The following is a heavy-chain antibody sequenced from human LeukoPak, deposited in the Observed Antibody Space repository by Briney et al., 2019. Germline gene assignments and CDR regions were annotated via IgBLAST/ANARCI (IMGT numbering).Heavy chain of an antibody. CDR2: IHTSGST. Sequence: SETLSLTCTVSGGSTSNYFCTWLRQSAGKGLEWIGRIHTSGSTNYNPSLKSRISMSVDTSKNQFSLKLSSVTAADTAVYYCARDPEGHGYYFDYWGQGALVTVSS. CDR1: GGSTSNYF. J-gene: IGHJ4*02. D-gene: IGHD3-3*01. V-gene: IGHV4-4*07. CDR3: ARDPEGHGYYFDY.